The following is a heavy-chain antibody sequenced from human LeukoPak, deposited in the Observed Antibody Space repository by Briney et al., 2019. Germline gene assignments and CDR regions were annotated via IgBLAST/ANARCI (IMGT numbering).Heavy chain of an antibody. CDR3: ARGWEYCSSTSCSLLFDY. D-gene: IGHD2-2*01. J-gene: IGHJ4*02. V-gene: IGHV1-2*02. CDR2: INPNSGGT. CDR1: GYTFTGYY. Sequence: ASVKVSCKASGYTFTGYYMHWVRQAPGQGLEWMGCINPNSGGTNYAQKFQGRVTMTRDTSISTAYMELSRLRSDDTAVYYCARGWEYCSSTSCSLLFDYWGQGTLVTVSS.